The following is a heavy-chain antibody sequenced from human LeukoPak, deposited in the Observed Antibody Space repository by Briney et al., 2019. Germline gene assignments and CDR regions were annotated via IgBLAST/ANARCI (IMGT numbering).Heavy chain of an antibody. CDR2: IFYSGST. Sequence: PSETLSLTCTVSGDSISSSSYYWGWIRQPPGKGLEWIGTIFYSGSTYYNPSLKSRVTMSIDTSKKQISLKLTSVTAADTAVYYCARERGNLRGDAFDIWGQGTMVTVSS. CDR3: ARERGNLRGDAFDI. CDR1: GDSISSSSYY. J-gene: IGHJ3*02. D-gene: IGHD1-26*01. V-gene: IGHV4-39*07.